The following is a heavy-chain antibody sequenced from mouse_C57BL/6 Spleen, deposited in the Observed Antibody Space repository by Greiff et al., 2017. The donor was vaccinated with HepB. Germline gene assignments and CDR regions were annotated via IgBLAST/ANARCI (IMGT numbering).Heavy chain of an antibody. D-gene: IGHD1-1*01. CDR1: GYAFSSSW. CDR3: ARSGDSPTSFAY. J-gene: IGHJ3*01. Sequence: QVQLQQSGPELVKPGASVKISCKASGYAFSSSWMNWVKQRPGKGLEWIGRIYPGDGDTNYNGKFKGKATLTADKSSSTAYMQLSSLTSEDSAVYFCARSGDSPTSFAYWGQGTLVTVSA. V-gene: IGHV1-82*01. CDR2: IYPGDGDT.